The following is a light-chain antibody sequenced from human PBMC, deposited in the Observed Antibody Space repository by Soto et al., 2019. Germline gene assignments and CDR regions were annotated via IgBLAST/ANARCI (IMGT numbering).Light chain of an antibody. CDR1: QSVSSSY. J-gene: IGKJ2*01. V-gene: IGKV3-20*01. Sequence: EMVLTQSPGTLSLPPGERATLSCRASQSVSSSYLAWYQQKPGQAPRLLIYGASSRATGIPDRFSGSGSGTDFTLTVSRLEPEHLAVYYCQQYGSSPYTFGQGTKLDIK. CDR2: GAS. CDR3: QQYGSSPYT.